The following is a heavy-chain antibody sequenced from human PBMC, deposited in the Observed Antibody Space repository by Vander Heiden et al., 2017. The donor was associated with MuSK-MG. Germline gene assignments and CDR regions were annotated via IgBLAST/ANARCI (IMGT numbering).Heavy chain of an antibody. V-gene: IGHV4-34*01. D-gene: IGHD3-16*02. CDR2: INHSGST. CDR1: GGSFSGYY. Sequence: QVQLQQWGAGLLKPSETLSLTCAVYGGSFSGYYWSWIRQPPGKGLEWIGEINHSGSTNYNPSLKSRVTISVDTSKNQFSLKLSSVTAADTAGYCCARGIVDFFDYWGQGTLVTVSS. CDR3: ARGIVDFFDY. J-gene: IGHJ4*02.